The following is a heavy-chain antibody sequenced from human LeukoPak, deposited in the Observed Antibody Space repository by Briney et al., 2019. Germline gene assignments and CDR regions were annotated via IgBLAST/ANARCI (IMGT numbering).Heavy chain of an antibody. V-gene: IGHV3-15*01. CDR3: ITPLSGTYYGEFEY. J-gene: IGHJ4*02. CDR2: IKSITDGGTT. CDR1: GFTFSNAW. D-gene: IGHD1-26*01. Sequence: PGGSLRLSCAASGFTFSNAWMNWVRQAPGKGLEWVGSIKSITDGGTTDYAAPVKGRFTISREDSKNTLYLQMNSLKTEDTAVYFCITPLSGTYYGEFEYWGQGTLVSVSS.